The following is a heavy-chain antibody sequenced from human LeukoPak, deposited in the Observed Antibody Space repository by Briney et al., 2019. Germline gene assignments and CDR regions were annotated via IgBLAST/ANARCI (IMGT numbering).Heavy chain of an antibody. CDR2: INPNSGGT. Sequence: ASVKVSCKASGYTLTDYYIHWVRQAPGQGLEWMAWINPNSGGTSFAQKFRDRVTVTRDTSISTAYMELSRLTSDDTAVYYCATLGLNIVGSTTDFDYWGQGTLVTVSS. CDR3: ATLGLNIVGSTTDFDY. V-gene: IGHV1-2*02. CDR1: GYTLTDYY. D-gene: IGHD1-26*01. J-gene: IGHJ4*02.